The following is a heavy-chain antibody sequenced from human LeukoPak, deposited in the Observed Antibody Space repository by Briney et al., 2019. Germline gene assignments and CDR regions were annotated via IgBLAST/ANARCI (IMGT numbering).Heavy chain of an antibody. D-gene: IGHD2-2*01. V-gene: IGHV3-7*01. CDR3: ARVGWDIVVVPAAVDY. Sequence: GGSLRLSCAASGFTFSSYWMSWVRQAPGKGLEWVANIKQDGSEKYYVDSVKGRFTISRDNAKNSLYLQMNSLRAEDTAVYYCARVGWDIVVVPAAVDYWGQGTLVTVSS. J-gene: IGHJ4*02. CDR1: GFTFSSYW. CDR2: IKQDGSEK.